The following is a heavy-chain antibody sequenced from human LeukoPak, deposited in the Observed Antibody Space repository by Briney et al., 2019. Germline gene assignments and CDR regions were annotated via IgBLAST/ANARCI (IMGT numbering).Heavy chain of an antibody. V-gene: IGHV4-61*02. Sequence: SETLSLTCTVSGGSTSRGSYYWSWIRQPAGKGLEWIGRIYTSGSTNYNPSLKSRVTISVDTSKNQLSLKLSSVTAADTAVYYCARAPAYDAFDIWGQGTMVTVSS. CDR2: IYTSGST. J-gene: IGHJ3*02. CDR1: GGSTSRGSYY. D-gene: IGHD1-14*01. CDR3: ARAPAYDAFDI.